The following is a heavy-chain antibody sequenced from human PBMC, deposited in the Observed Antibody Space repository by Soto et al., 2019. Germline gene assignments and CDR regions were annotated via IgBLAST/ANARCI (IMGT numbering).Heavy chain of an antibody. CDR1: GGSISSYY. Sequence: SETLSLTCTVSGGSISSYYWSWIRQPPEKGLEWIGYIYYSGSTNYNPSHKSRVTISVDTSKNQFSLKLSSVTAADTAVYYCARGLMYSSGYGYYYYMDVWGKGTTVTVSS. CDR2: IYYSGST. D-gene: IGHD6-19*01. J-gene: IGHJ6*03. CDR3: ARGLMYSSGYGYYYYMDV. V-gene: IGHV4-59*01.